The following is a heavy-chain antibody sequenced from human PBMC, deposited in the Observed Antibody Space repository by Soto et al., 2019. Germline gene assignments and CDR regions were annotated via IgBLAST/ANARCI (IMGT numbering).Heavy chain of an antibody. D-gene: IGHD3-10*01. V-gene: IGHV3-30*18. CDR1: GFTFSSYG. CDR2: ISYDGSNK. Sequence: VGSLRLSCAASGFTFSSYGMHWVPQAPGKGLEWVAVISYDGSNKYYADSVKGRFTISRDNSKNTLYLQMNSLRAEDTAVYYCAKGESYYYYYMDVWGKGTTVTVSS. J-gene: IGHJ6*03. CDR3: AKGESYYYYYMDV.